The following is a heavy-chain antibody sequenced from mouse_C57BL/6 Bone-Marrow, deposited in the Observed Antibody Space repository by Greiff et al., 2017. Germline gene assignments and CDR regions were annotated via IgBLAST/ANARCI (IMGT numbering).Heavy chain of an antibody. CDR3: ARPLESAWDFDV. D-gene: IGHD6-1*01. CDR1: GYTFTSYW. CDR2: IDPSDSYT. Sequence: QVQLQQPGAELVRPGTSVKLSCKASGYTFTSYWMHWVKQRPGQGLEWIGVIDPSDSYTNYNQKFKGKATLTVDTSSSTAYMQLSSLTSEDSAVYYCARPLESAWDFDVWGTGTTVTVSS. V-gene: IGHV1-59*01. J-gene: IGHJ1*03.